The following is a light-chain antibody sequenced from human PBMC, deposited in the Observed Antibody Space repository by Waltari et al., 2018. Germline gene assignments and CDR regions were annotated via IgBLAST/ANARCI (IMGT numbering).Light chain of an antibody. Sequence: SYELTQPPSVSVSPVQTASITCSGDKLGDQSAYWYQQKPGQSPVLVIYQDSKRPSGIPERFSGSNSGNTATLTISGTQAMDEADYYCQAWDSSTAVVFGGGTKLTVL. CDR2: QDS. V-gene: IGLV3-1*01. CDR1: KLGDQS. J-gene: IGLJ2*01. CDR3: QAWDSSTAVV.